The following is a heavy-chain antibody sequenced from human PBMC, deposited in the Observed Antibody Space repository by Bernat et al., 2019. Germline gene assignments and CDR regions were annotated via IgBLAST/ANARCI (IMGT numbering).Heavy chain of an antibody. D-gene: IGHD4-23*01. CDR3: AGRTTAVTGYLDY. V-gene: IGHV1-69*04. J-gene: IGHJ4*02. Sequence: QVQLVQSGAEVKKPGSSVKVSCKASGGTFSSYAINWVRQAPGQGLEWMGRVIPILDITNYAQKFKGRVTISADKSTSRDYMGQSSLRSDDTAVYYCAGRTTAVTGYLDYWGQGTLVTVS. CDR1: GGTFSSYA. CDR2: VIPILDIT.